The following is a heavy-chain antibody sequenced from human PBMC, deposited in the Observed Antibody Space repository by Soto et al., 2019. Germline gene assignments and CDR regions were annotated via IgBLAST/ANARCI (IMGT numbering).Heavy chain of an antibody. CDR1: GVSFSGYY. CDR3: ERRRRYSYYYYGMDV. V-gene: IGHV4-34*01. D-gene: IGHD5-18*01. Sequence: SETLSLTCAVFGVSFSGYYWSWIRQPPGKGLEWIGEINHSGSTNYNPSLKSRVTISVDTSKNQFSLKLSSVTAADTAVYYCERRRRYSYYYYGMDVWGQGTTVTVSS. CDR2: INHSGST. J-gene: IGHJ6*02.